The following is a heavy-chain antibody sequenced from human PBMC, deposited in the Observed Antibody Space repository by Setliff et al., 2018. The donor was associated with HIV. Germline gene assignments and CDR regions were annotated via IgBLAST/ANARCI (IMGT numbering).Heavy chain of an antibody. CDR1: GGSISSYY. CDR2: IYYSGST. J-gene: IGHJ6*03. CDR3: ASVVAGTPPYYYYYYMDV. V-gene: IGHV4-59*12. D-gene: IGHD2-2*01. Sequence: SETLSLTCTVSGGSISSYYWSWIRQPPGKGLEWIGYIYYSGSTNYNPSLKSRVTISVDTSKNQFSLKLSSVTAADTAVYYCASVVAGTPPYYYYYYMDVWGKGTTCTVSS.